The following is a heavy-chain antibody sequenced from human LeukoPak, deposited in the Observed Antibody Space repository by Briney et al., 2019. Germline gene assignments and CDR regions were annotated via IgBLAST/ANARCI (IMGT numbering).Heavy chain of an antibody. V-gene: IGHV3-43D*03. CDR2: ISWDGGST. CDR3: AKDIRGSTSWYGLDY. Sequence: GGSLRLSCTASGFTFDDYAMHWVRQAPGKGLEWVSLISWDGGSTYYADSVKGRFTISRDNSKNSLYLQMNSLRAEDTALYYCAKDIRGSTSWYGLDYWGQGTLVTVSS. J-gene: IGHJ4*02. D-gene: IGHD6-13*01. CDR1: GFTFDDYA.